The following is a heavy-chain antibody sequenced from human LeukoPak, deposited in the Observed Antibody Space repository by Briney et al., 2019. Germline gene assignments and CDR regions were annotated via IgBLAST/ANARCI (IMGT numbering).Heavy chain of an antibody. J-gene: IGHJ4*02. CDR3: ARGGGYYLDY. CDR2: INHSGST. V-gene: IGHV4-34*01. CDR1: GGSFSGYY. D-gene: IGHD6-13*01. Sequence: PSETLSLTCAVYGGSFSGYYWSWIRQPPGKGLEWIGEINHSGSTNYNPSLKSRVTISVDTSKNQFSLKLSSVTAADTAVYYCARGGGYYLDYWGQGTLVTVSS.